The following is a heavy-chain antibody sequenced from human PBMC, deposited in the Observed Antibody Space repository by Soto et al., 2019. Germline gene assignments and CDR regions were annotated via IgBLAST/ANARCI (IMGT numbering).Heavy chain of an antibody. V-gene: IGHV3-21*01. D-gene: IGHD5-12*01. CDR3: ARDTSRWLQSPFVY. Sequence: PGGSLRLSCAASGFTFSSYSMNWVRQAPGKGLEWVSSISSSSNYIYYADSVKGRFTISRDNAKNSLYLQMNSLRAEDTAVYYCARDTSRWLQSPFVYWGQGTLVTVSS. J-gene: IGHJ4*02. CDR2: ISSSSNYI. CDR1: GFTFSSYS.